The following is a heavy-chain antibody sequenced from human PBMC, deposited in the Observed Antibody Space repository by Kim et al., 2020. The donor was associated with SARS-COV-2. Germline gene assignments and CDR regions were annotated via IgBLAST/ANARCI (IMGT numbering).Heavy chain of an antibody. J-gene: IGHJ6*01. D-gene: IGHD5-12*01. CDR1: GGSISSSSYY. CDR2: IYYSGST. Sequence: SETPSLTCTVSGGSISSSSYYWGWIRQPPGKGLEWIGSIYYSGSTYYNPSLKSRVTISVDTSKNQFSLKLSSVTAADTAVYYCARLPVEMATNYYYYYG. V-gene: IGHV4-39*01. CDR3: ARLPVEMATNYYYYYG.